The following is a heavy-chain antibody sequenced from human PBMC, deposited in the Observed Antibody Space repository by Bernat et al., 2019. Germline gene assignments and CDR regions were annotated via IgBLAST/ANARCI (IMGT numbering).Heavy chain of an antibody. CDR2: ISAHNGNT. V-gene: IGHV1-18*01. Sequence: QVQLVQSGAEVKKPGASVKVSCKASGYTFTSYGISWVRQAPGQGLEWMGWISAHNGNTNYAQKLQGRVTMTTDTSTITAYMEMSSLRSDDTAVYYCARDREENVGVPAAMRSYYYYGMDVWGQGTTVTVSS. J-gene: IGHJ6*02. D-gene: IGHD2-2*01. CDR1: GYTFTSYG. CDR3: ARDREENVGVPAAMRSYYYYGMDV.